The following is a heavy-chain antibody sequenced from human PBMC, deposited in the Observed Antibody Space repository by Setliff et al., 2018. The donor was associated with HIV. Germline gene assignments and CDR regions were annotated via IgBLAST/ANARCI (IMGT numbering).Heavy chain of an antibody. CDR2: INPSGGGT. D-gene: IGHD5-18*01. CDR1: GYTFTSYY. CDR3: ARDMQDNNSFGPNSNLGY. Sequence: ASVKVSCKASGYTFTSYYIHWVRQDPGQGLEWMGIINPSGGGTSYPKKFQGTLTMTRDMSTSTAYMELSSLRSEDTAVYFCARDMQDNNSFGPNSNLGYWGQGTQVTVSS. V-gene: IGHV1-46*01. J-gene: IGHJ4*02.